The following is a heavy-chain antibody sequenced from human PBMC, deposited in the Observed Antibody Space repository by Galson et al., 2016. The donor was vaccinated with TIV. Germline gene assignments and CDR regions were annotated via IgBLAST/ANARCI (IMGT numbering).Heavy chain of an antibody. D-gene: IGHD3-22*01. CDR3: ARSHPAFDSSGYYYDY. CDR2: INPNSGGT. Sequence: SVKVSCKASGYTFTGYYMHWVRQAPGQGLEWMGWINPNSGGTNYAQKCQGRVTMTRDKSISTAYMELSRLRSGDTAVYYCARSHPAFDSSGYYYDYWGQGALVTVSS. V-gene: IGHV1-2*02. CDR1: GYTFTGYY. J-gene: IGHJ4*02.